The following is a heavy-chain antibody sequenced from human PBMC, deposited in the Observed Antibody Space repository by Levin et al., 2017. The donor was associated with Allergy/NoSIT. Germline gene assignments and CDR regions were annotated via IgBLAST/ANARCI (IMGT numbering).Heavy chain of an antibody. Sequence: LSLTCAASGFTFSDYYMSWIRQAPGKGLEWVSYISSSGSTIYYADSVKGRFTISRDNAKNSLYLQMNSLRAEDTAVYYCARDGLDGYKYAYYFDYWGQGTLVTVSS. CDR1: GFTFSDYY. J-gene: IGHJ4*02. CDR3: ARDGLDGYKYAYYFDY. V-gene: IGHV3-11*01. D-gene: IGHD5-24*01. CDR2: ISSSGSTI.